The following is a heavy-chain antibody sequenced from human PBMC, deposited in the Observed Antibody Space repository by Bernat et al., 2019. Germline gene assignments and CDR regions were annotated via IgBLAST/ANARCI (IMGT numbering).Heavy chain of an antibody. V-gene: IGHV3-15*01. CDR3: PWLGREFDY. D-gene: IGHD6-19*01. Sequence: EVQLVESGGGVVKPGGSLRRSCAGSGFSLSDAWMSWVRQAPGKGLEWVGRSKGRTGGGNPAYTATAKRRLTVSRDDPKTTRYMTTNSLTTEDTAVYYCPWLGREFDYWGQGTQVTVSS. CDR2: SKGRTGGGNP. J-gene: IGHJ4*02. CDR1: GFSLSDAW.